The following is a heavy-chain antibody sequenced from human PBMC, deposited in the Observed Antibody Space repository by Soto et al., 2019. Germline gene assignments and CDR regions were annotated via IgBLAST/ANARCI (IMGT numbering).Heavy chain of an antibody. CDR3: ARGRGGDYGGNSGYYGY. D-gene: IGHD4-17*01. J-gene: IGHJ4*02. CDR1: GFTFSGHG. Sequence: QVQLVESGGGVVQPGTSLRLSFAASGFTFSGHGMHWVRQAPGKGLEWMAVIWYDGSKKYYGDSVKGRFTISRDNSKNPLFVHMNSLSVEDTAVYYCARGRGGDYGGNSGYYGYGGQGTLVTVSS. V-gene: IGHV3-33*01. CDR2: IWYDGSKK.